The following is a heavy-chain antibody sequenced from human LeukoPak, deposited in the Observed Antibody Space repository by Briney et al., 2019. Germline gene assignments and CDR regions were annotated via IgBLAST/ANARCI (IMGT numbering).Heavy chain of an antibody. J-gene: IGHJ4*02. D-gene: IGHD2-2*01. CDR1: GGSISSSSSY. CDR3: ARRRPAALGYYFDY. CDR2: IYYSGSR. Sequence: PSETLSLTCSVSGGSISSSSSYWGWIRQPPGKGLEWIGNIYYSGSRHYNPSLKSRVTIDVDTSKNQFSLKLSSVTAADTAVYYCARRRPAALGYYFDYWGQGTLVTVSS. V-gene: IGHV4-39*01.